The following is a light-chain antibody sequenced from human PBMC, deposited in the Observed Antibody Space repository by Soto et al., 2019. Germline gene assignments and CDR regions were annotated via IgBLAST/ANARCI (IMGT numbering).Light chain of an antibody. CDR3: SSYAGYSTSVV. CDR2: EAN. Sequence: QSVLTQPASVSGSPGQSITISCTGTSSDVGSYNLVSWYQQHPGKAPKLMIYEANKRPPGVSDRFSGSKSGNTASLTISGLQAEDEAEYYCSSYAGYSTSVVFGGGTKLTVL. J-gene: IGLJ2*01. CDR1: SSDVGSYNL. V-gene: IGLV2-23*01.